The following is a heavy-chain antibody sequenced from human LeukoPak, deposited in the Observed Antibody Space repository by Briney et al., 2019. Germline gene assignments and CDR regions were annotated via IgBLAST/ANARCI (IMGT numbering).Heavy chain of an antibody. CDR3: ARDFWLTGATHCYFDY. V-gene: IGHV3-7*03. CDR1: GFTFSSYW. CDR2: IKQDGSER. J-gene: IGHJ4*02. D-gene: IGHD1-14*01. Sequence: GGSLRLSCAASGFTFSSYWMSWVRQAPGKGLEWVANIKQDGSERYYVDSVKGRSTISRDSAKNSLYLQMNSLRAEDTAVYYCARDFWLTGATHCYFDYWGQGTLVTVSS.